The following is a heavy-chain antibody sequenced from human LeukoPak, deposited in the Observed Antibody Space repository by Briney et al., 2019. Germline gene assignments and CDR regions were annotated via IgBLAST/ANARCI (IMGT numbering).Heavy chain of an antibody. CDR3: AKGGTYCGGDCYSDDAFDI. D-gene: IGHD2-21*02. CDR2: IYTSGST. Sequence: PSETLSLTCTVSGDSINSYSWTWIRQPAGKGLEWIGRIYTSGSTNYNPSLKSRVTMSVDTSKNQFSLKLSSVTAADTAVYFCAKGGTYCGGDCYSDDAFDIWGQGTMVTVSS. V-gene: IGHV4-4*07. CDR1: GDSINSYS. J-gene: IGHJ3*02.